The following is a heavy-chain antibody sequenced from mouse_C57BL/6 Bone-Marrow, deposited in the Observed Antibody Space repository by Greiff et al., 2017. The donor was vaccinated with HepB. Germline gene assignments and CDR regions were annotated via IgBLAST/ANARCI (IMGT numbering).Heavy chain of an antibody. CDR3: ARHYYGSSSYYFDY. CDR1: GFNIKNTY. V-gene: IGHV14-3*01. J-gene: IGHJ2*01. CDR2: IDPANGNT. D-gene: IGHD1-1*01. Sequence: EVMLVESVAELVRPGASVKLSCTASGFNIKNTYMHWVKQRPEQGLEWIGRIDPANGNTKYAPKFQGKATITADTSSNTAYLQLSSLTSEDTAIYYCARHYYGSSSYYFDYWGQGTTLTVSS.